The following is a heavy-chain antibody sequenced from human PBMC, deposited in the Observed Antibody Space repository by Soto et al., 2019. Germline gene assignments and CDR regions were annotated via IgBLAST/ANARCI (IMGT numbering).Heavy chain of an antibody. V-gene: IGHV4-30-4*01. CDR3: ARERHFFDSGGYHEKYFDF. J-gene: IGHJ4*02. CDR2: IYYSGST. Sequence: SETLSLTCTVSGGSISSGDYYWSWIRQPPGKGLEWIGYIYYSGSTYYNPSLKSRVTISVDTSKNQFSLKLSRLRSADTAVYYCARERHFFDSGGYHEKYFDFWGQGTLVTVSS. CDR1: GGSISSGDYY. D-gene: IGHD3-22*01.